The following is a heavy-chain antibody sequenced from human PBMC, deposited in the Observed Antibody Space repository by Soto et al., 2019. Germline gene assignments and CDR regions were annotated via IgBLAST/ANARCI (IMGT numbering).Heavy chain of an antibody. CDR3: ARDVPSPAAGDAFDI. CDR1: GYTFTSYA. J-gene: IGHJ3*02. CDR2: IIPILGIA. Sequence: GASVKVSCEACGYTFTSYAMHWVRQAPGQRLEWMGRIIPILGIANYAQKFQGRVTITADKSTSTAYMELSSLRSEDTAVYYCARDVPSPAAGDAFDIWGQGTMVTVSS. D-gene: IGHD2-2*01. V-gene: IGHV1-69*04.